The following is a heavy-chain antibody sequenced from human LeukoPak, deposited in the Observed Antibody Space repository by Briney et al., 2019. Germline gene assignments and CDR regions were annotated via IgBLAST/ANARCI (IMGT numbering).Heavy chain of an antibody. CDR3: ARGGTDILTQHDY. V-gene: IGHV3-21*01. Sequence: KAGGSLRLSCAAYGFTFSSYSMNWVRQAPGKGLEWVSSISSSSRYIYYADSVKGRFTISRDNAKNSLYLQMNRLRAEDTAVYYCARGGTDILTQHDYWGQGTLVTVSS. CDR1: GFTFSSYS. CDR2: ISSSSRYI. D-gene: IGHD3-9*01. J-gene: IGHJ4*02.